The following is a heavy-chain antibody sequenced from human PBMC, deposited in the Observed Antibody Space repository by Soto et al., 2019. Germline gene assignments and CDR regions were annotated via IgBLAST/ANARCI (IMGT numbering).Heavy chain of an antibody. CDR3: ASGGDCSSTSCQDYYYYGMDV. J-gene: IGHJ6*02. V-gene: IGHV1-18*01. CDR1: GYTFTSYG. Sequence: ASVKVSCKASGYTFTSYGISWVRQAPGQGREWMGWISAYNGNTNYAQKLQGRVTMTTDTSTSTAYMELRSLRSDDTAVYYCASGGDCSSTSCQDYYYYGMDVWGQGXTVTVYS. CDR2: ISAYNGNT. D-gene: IGHD2-2*01.